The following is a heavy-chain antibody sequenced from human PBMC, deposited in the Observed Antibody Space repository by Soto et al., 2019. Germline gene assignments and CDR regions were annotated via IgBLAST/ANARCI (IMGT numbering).Heavy chain of an antibody. CDR2: IYYSGST. J-gene: IGHJ4*02. CDR3: ARGGHSGYDGVDY. V-gene: IGHV4-30-4*01. CDR1: GGSISSGDYY. Sequence: QVQLQESGPGLVKPSQTLSLTCTVSGGSISSGDYYWSWIRQPPGKGLEWIGYIYYSGSTYYNPSLKSRVTLPVDTSKNQFSLKLSSVTAADTAVYYCARGGHSGYDGVDYWGQGTLVTVSS. D-gene: IGHD5-12*01.